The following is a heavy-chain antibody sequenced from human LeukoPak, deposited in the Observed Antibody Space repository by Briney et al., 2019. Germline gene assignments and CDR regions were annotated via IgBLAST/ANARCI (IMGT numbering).Heavy chain of an antibody. Sequence: GGSLRLSCAASGFTFSNAWMNWVRQAPGKGLEWVSSISSSSSYIYYADSVKGRFTISRDNAKNSLYLQMNSLRAEDTAVYYCASSTILAKADYWGQGTLVTVSS. CDR3: ASSTILAKADY. CDR2: ISSSSSYI. D-gene: IGHD3-3*01. CDR1: GFTFSNAW. J-gene: IGHJ4*02. V-gene: IGHV3-21*01.